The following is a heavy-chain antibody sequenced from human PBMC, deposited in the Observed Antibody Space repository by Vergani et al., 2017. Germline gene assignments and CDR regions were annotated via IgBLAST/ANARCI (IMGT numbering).Heavy chain of an antibody. J-gene: IGHJ4*02. D-gene: IGHD5-24*01. CDR3: ARAKKRWLQFQSFTGVDY. V-gene: IGHV3-11*01. CDR1: GFTFSDYY. Sequence: QVQLVESGGGLVKPGGSLRLSCAASGFTFSDYYMSWIRQAPGKGLEWVSYISSSGSTIYYADSVKGRFTISRDNAKNSLYLQMNSLRAEDTAVYYCARAKKRWLQFQSFTGVDYWGQGTLVTVSS. CDR2: ISSSGSTI.